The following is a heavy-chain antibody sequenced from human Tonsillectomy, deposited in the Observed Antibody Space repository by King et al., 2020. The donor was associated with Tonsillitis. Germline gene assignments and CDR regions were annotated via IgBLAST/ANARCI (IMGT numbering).Heavy chain of an antibody. D-gene: IGHD3-3*01. Sequence: VQLQESGPGLVKPSETLSLTCAVSGYSISSDSYWGWMRQPPGKGLEWIGNIYHTGSTYYNPSLKSRVTISVDTSKNQFSLNLNSATAADTAIYYCARRGFAYDYFDFWGQGTLVTVSS. CDR1: GYSISSDSY. V-gene: IGHV4-38-2*01. J-gene: IGHJ4*02. CDR2: IYHTGST. CDR3: ARRGFAYDYFDF.